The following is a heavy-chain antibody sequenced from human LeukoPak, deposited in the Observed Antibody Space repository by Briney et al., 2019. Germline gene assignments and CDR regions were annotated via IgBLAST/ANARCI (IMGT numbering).Heavy chain of an antibody. CDR2: IGSSGGRT. Sequence: GGSLRLSCAASGFTFSRYGMNWVRQAPGKGLEWVSTIGSSGGRTYYADSVKGRFTISRDTSKNTVYLQMNNLRAEDTAVYFCAKDRRDYYNSGSYHFDYWGQGTLATVSS. CDR1: GFTFSRYG. D-gene: IGHD6-19*01. V-gene: IGHV3-23*01. J-gene: IGHJ4*02. CDR3: AKDRRDYYNSGSYHFDY.